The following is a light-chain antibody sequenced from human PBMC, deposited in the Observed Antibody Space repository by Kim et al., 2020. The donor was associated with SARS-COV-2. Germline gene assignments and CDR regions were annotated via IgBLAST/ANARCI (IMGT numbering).Light chain of an antibody. CDR2: GAS. CDR3: QQYDNWPRT. CDR1: QGVSSN. J-gene: IGKJ1*01. V-gene: IGKV3-15*01. Sequence: EIVMTQSLATLSVSPGERATLSCRASQGVSSNLAWYQQKPGQAPRLLIYGASTRATNIPARFSGSGSGTEFTLTISGLQSEDFAVYYCQQYDNWPRTFGQGNKVDIK.